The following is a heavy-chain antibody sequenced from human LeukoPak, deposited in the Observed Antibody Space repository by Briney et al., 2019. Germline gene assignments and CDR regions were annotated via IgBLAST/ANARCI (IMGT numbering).Heavy chain of an antibody. Sequence: PSETLSLTCTVSGGSVSGHYWDWIRQPPGKGLEWIGYIYYTGDTNYNPSLESRVTITVDTTKNHLSLKLNSVTAADTAVYYCATRSYYDTSGVYGMDVWGQGTTVTVSS. CDR3: ATRSYYDTSGVYGMDV. D-gene: IGHD3-22*01. J-gene: IGHJ6*02. V-gene: IGHV4-59*08. CDR1: GGSVSGHY. CDR2: IYYTGDT.